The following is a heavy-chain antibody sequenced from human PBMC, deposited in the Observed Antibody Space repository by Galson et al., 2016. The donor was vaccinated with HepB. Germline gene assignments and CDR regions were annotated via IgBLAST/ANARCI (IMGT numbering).Heavy chain of an antibody. CDR1: GFTFSSYA. Sequence: SLRLSCAASGFTFSSYAMSWVRQAPGKGLEWVSAISGSGGSTYYADSVKGRFTISRDNSKNTLYVQMSSLRAEDTAVYYCARDDFGDSIDYWGQGTLVTVSS. D-gene: IGHD4-17*01. CDR3: ARDDFGDSIDY. J-gene: IGHJ4*02. V-gene: IGHV3-23*01. CDR2: ISGSGGST.